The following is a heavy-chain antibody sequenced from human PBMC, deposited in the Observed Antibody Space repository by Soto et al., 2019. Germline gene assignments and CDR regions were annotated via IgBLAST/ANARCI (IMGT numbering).Heavy chain of an antibody. D-gene: IGHD2-15*01. CDR2: IYYSGST. Sequence: SETLSLTCTVSGGSISSGGYYWSWVRQHPGKGLEWIGYIYYSGSTYYNPSLKSRVTISVDTSKNQFSLKLSSVTAADTAVYYCARDREYCSGGSCSLGAFDIWGQGTMVTVSS. J-gene: IGHJ3*02. V-gene: IGHV4-31*03. CDR1: GGSISSGGYY. CDR3: ARDREYCSGGSCSLGAFDI.